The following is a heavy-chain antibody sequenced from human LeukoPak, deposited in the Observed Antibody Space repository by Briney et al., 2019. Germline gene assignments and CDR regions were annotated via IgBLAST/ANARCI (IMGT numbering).Heavy chain of an antibody. Sequence: SETLSLTCAVYGGSFSGYYWSWIRQPPGKGLEWIGEINHSGSTNYNPSLKSRVTISVDTSKNQFSLKLSSVTAADTAVYYCARHGDTVVTPYYFDYWGQGTLVTVSS. CDR1: GGSFSGYY. V-gene: IGHV4-34*01. D-gene: IGHD4-23*01. J-gene: IGHJ4*02. CDR2: INHSGST. CDR3: ARHGDTVVTPYYFDY.